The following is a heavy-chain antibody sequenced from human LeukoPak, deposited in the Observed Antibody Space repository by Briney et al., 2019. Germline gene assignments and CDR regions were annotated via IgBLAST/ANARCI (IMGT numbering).Heavy chain of an antibody. CDR1: GFIFDDYT. V-gene: IGHV3-43*01. J-gene: IGHJ4*02. CDR2: SWDGSTT. Sequence: PGGSLRLSCATSGFIFDDYTMHWVRQAPGKGLEWVSLSWDGSTTYYADSVKGRFTISRDNTNNSLYLHLTSLRNDDTALYYCAKDERRIAATGSWGFDHWGQGTLVTVSS. D-gene: IGHD6-13*01. CDR3: AKDERRIAATGSWGFDH.